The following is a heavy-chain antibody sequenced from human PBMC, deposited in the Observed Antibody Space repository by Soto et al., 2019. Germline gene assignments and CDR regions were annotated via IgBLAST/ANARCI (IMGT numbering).Heavy chain of an antibody. J-gene: IGHJ1*01. CDR1: GYTFTSYG. D-gene: IGHD4-17*01. V-gene: IGHV1-18*04. CDR3: AMDYGDRPEYFKH. Sequence: QVQLVQSGPDLKRPGASMKVSCKASGYTFTSYGISWVRQAPGQGLEWMAWISPLKGRTQYSQKAQGRVTLSTDTSSNTAYMEMKTLRVDDTAVYYCAMDYGDRPEYFKHWGQGTPVTVS. CDR2: ISPLKGRT.